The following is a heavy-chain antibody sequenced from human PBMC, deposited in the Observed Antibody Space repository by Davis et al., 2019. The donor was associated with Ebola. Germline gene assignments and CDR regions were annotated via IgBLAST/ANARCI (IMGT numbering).Heavy chain of an antibody. J-gene: IGHJ5*02. CDR3: ARFQGTYNWFDP. Sequence: GESLKISCKDSGNSFSSHWIGWVRQMPGRGLEWMGIIYTGDSDTRYSPSFRGQVTISADRSLKTAFLQWSSLKASDTAMYYCARFQGTYNWFDPWGQGTLVTVSS. V-gene: IGHV5-51*01. CDR2: IYTGDSDT. CDR1: GNSFSSHW. D-gene: IGHD3-10*01.